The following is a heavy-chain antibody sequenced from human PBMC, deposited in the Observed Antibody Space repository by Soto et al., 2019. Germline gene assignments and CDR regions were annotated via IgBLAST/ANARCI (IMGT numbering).Heavy chain of an antibody. V-gene: IGHV3-11*04. CDR2: IGATSSSGSNF. Sequence: QVQLVESGGGLVKPGGSLRLSCAASGFIFSDYYMSWIRQAPGKGLEWVSYIGATSSSGSNFYYAASVKGRFTISRDSAKNSLFLQMNSLRDEDTAIYYCARGGKVPYYYGMDVWGQGTTVTVSS. J-gene: IGHJ6*02. CDR1: GFIFSDYY. D-gene: IGHD3-16*01. CDR3: ARGGKVPYYYGMDV.